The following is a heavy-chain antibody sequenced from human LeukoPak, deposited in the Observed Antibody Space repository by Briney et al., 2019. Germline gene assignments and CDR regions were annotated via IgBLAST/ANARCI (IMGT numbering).Heavy chain of an antibody. CDR3: ATSPLGGATVFTKIFDY. Sequence: GASVKVPCKASGGTFSSYAISWVRQAPGQGLEWMGGIIPIFGTANYAQKFQGRVTITADKSTSTAYMELSSLRSEDTAVYYCATSPLGGATVFTKIFDYWGQGTLVSVSS. D-gene: IGHD1-26*01. J-gene: IGHJ4*02. CDR1: GGTFSSYA. V-gene: IGHV1-69*06. CDR2: IIPIFGTA.